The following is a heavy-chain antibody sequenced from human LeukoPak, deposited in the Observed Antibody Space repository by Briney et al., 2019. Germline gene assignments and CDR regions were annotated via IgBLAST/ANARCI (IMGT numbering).Heavy chain of an antibody. J-gene: IGHJ5*02. CDR1: GFTFSSYW. CDR3: ARDLGAGWFDP. CDR2: IKQDGSEK. V-gene: IGHV3-7*01. Sequence: PGGSLRLSCAASGFTFSSYWMSWVRQAPGKGLEWVANIKQDGSEKYYVDSVKGRFTISRDNAKNPLYLQMNSLRAEDTAVYYCARDLGAGWFDPWGQGTLVTVSS.